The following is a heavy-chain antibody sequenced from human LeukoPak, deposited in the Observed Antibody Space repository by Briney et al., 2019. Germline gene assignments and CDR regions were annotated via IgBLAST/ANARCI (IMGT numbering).Heavy chain of an antibody. CDR3: AHSYCTTTSCYFNAIDI. CDR2: IYWDDDK. V-gene: IGHV2-5*02. J-gene: IGHJ3*02. D-gene: IGHD2-2*01. CDR1: GFSLSTSGVG. Sequence: KESGPTLVKPTQTLTLTCTFSGFSLSTSGVGVGWIRQPPGKVLEWLALIYWDDDKRYSPSLKSRLTITKDTSKNQVVLTMTNMDPVDSATYYCAHSYCTTTSCYFNAIDIWGQGTMVTVSS.